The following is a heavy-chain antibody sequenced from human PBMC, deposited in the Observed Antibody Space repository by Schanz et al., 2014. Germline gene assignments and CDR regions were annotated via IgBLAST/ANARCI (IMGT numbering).Heavy chain of an antibody. D-gene: IGHD2-2*01. CDR2: ISGGGGTT. CDR1: GFTFSTHA. V-gene: IGHV3-23*04. Sequence: EVQLVQSGGGLVQPGGSLRLSCEASGFTFSTHAMHWVRQAPGKGLEWVSAISGGGGTTYYTDSVKGRFTISRDNSKNTLLLQMNSLRAEDTAVYYCARAGYDADNWFDPWGQGTLVTVSS. J-gene: IGHJ5*02. CDR3: ARAGYDADNWFDP.